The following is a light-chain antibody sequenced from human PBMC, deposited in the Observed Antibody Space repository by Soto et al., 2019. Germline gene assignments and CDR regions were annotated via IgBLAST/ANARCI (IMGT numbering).Light chain of an antibody. CDR3: QQYAYWPET. J-gene: IGKJ1*01. CDR1: QSVRTN. V-gene: IGKV3D-15*01. Sequence: EVMMTQFPDTVSVTPGETVTLSCGASQSVRTNLAWYQQRPGQAPRLLIHYSSTRASDIPARFSGSGSGTNFTLAISSLQSEDFAVYYCQQYAYWPETFGQGTRWIS. CDR2: YSS.